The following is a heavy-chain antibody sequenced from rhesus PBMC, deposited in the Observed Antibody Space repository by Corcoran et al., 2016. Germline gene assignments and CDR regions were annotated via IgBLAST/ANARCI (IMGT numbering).Heavy chain of an antibody. CDR2: MELSDSDT. CDR3: AKSRDSSGWAGDY. J-gene: IGHJ4*01. CDR1: GYSFTRSW. V-gene: IGHV5-20*01. Sequence: EVQLVQSGAEVKRPGESLKISCKTSGYSFTRSWFRLVRQMPGKGMEWVGAMELSDSDTRYHPTSQGQVTISADKSISTAYLQWSRLKASDTATYYCAKSRDSSGWAGDYWGQGVLVTVSS. D-gene: IGHD6-31*01.